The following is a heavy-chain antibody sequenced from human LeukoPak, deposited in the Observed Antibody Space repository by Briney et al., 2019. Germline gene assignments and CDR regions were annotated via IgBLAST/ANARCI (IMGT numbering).Heavy chain of an antibody. CDR3: ARSGGYCGSTTCHVKYFDL. V-gene: IGHV4-39*01. D-gene: IGHD2-2*01. Sequence: SETLSLTCSVSSGSISSPLHYWGWIRQPPGKGLEWIRSIFYTGSTYYNPSLRSRVTISVDTSKNQFSLKLSSVTAADTAVYYCARSGGYCGSTTCHVKYFDLWGRGTLVTVSS. CDR2: IFYTGST. CDR1: SGSISSPLHY. J-gene: IGHJ2*01.